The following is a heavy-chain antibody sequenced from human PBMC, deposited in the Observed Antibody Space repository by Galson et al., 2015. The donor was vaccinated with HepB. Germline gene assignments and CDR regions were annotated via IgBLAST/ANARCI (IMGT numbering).Heavy chain of an antibody. CDR1: GGTFSSYA. V-gene: IGHV1-69*13. CDR2: IIPIFGTA. J-gene: IGHJ6*03. Sequence: SVKVSCKASGGTFSSYAISWVRQAPGQGLEWMGGIIPIFGTANYAQKFQGRVTITADESTSTAYMELSSLRSEDTAVYYCARGKKPPQPRYCSSTSCSWAYYYYMDVWGKGTTVTVSS. CDR3: ARGKKPPQPRYCSSTSCSWAYYYYMDV. D-gene: IGHD2-2*01.